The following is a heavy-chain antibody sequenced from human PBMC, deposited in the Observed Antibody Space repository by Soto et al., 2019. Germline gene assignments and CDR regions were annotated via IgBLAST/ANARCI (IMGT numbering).Heavy chain of an antibody. CDR1: GYTFTSYG. J-gene: IGHJ4*02. Sequence: QVHLVQSGAEVKKPGASVKVSCKASGYTFTSYGITWVRQAPGQGLEWMGWISAHNGNTDYAQKLQSRVSVTRDTSTSTAYMELRSLRSDDTAVYYCARGRYGDYWGQGALVTVSS. V-gene: IGHV1-18*01. CDR2: ISAHNGNT. D-gene: IGHD1-1*01. CDR3: ARGRYGDY.